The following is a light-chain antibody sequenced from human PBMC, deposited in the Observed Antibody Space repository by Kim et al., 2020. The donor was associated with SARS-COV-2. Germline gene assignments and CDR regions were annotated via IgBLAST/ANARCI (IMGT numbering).Light chain of an antibody. CDR2: VGTGGIVG. J-gene: IGLJ3*02. CDR3: GADHGSGSNFDWV. V-gene: IGLV9-49*01. CDR1: SGYSNYK. Sequence: QPVLTQPPSASASLGASVTLTCTLSSGYSNYKVDWYQQRPGKGPRFVLRVGTGGIVGSKGDGIPDRFSVLGSGLNRYLTIKNIQGEDESDYHCGADHGSGSNFDWVFGGGTQLTVL.